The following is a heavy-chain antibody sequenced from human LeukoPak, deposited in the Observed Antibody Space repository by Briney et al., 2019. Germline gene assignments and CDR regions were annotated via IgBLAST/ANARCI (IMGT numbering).Heavy chain of an antibody. D-gene: IGHD3-10*01. V-gene: IGHV3-48*01. J-gene: IGHJ4*02. CDR2: ISSSSSTI. CDR3: ARHGVLDY. Sequence: PGGSLRLSCAASGFTFSSYSMNWVRQAPGKGLEWVSYISSSSSTIYYADSVKGRFTISRDNAKNSLYLQMNSLRAEDTAVYYCARHGVLDYWGQGTLVIVSS. CDR1: GFTFSSYS.